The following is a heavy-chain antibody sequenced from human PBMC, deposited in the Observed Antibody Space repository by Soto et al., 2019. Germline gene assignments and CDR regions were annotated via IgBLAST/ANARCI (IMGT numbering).Heavy chain of an antibody. D-gene: IGHD3-22*01. CDR1: GYAFTSYG. J-gene: IGHJ3*02. CDR3: ARDLQGLGYYDSSGYRDAFGI. V-gene: IGHV1-18*01. CDR2: ISAYNGNT. Sequence: ASVKVSCKASGYAFTSYGISWVRQAPGQGLERMGWISAYNGNTNYAQKLQGRVTMTTDTSTSTAYMELRSLRSDDTAVYYCARDLQGLGYYDSSGYRDAFGIWGQGTMVTVSS.